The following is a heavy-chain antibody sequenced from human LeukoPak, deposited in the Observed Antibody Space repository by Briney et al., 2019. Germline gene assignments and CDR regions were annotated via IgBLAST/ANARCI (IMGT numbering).Heavy chain of an antibody. CDR2: IYYSGST. J-gene: IGHJ4*02. D-gene: IGHD4-11*01. CDR1: GSSISSYY. Sequence: SETLSLTCTVSGSSISSYYWSWIRQPPGQGLEWIGYIYYSGSTNYNPSLKSRVTISVDTSKNQFSLKLSSVTAADTAVYYCARHATTVAYYFDYWGQGTLVTVSS. V-gene: IGHV4-59*08. CDR3: ARHATTVAYYFDY.